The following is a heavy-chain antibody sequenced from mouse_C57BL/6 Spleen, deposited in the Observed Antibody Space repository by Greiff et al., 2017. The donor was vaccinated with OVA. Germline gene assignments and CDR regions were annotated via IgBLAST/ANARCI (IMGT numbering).Heavy chain of an antibody. CDR1: GYTFTDYY. V-gene: IGHV1-26*01. D-gene: IGHD1-1*01. Sequence: VQLQQSGPELVKPGASVKISCKASGYTFTDYYMNWVKQSPGKSLEWIGDINPNNGGTSYNQKFKGKATLTVDKSSSTAYMELRSLTSEDSAVYDCARRYYGSNYDYAMDYWGQGTSVTVSS. CDR2: INPNNGGT. CDR3: ARRYYGSNYDYAMDY. J-gene: IGHJ4*01.